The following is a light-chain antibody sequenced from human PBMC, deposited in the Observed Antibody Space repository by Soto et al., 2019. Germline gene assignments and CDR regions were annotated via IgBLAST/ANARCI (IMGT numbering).Light chain of an antibody. Sequence: DIPMTQSPSTLSASVGDSITITCRASQSVSSWSAWYQQKPGKAPNLLIYKASILETGVPSRFGGSGSGINFSLTISSLQPDDCATYYCQQYNNYPKTFGQGTKLEI. J-gene: IGKJ2*01. CDR3: QQYNNYPKT. CDR2: KAS. V-gene: IGKV1-5*03. CDR1: QSVSSW.